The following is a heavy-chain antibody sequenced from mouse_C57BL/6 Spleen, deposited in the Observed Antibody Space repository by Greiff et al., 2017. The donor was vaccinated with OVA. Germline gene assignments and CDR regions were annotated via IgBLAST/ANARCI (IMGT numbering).Heavy chain of an antibody. J-gene: IGHJ2*01. D-gene: IGHD1-1*01. Sequence: EVKLVESGPGMVKPSQSLSLTCTVTGYSITSGYDWHWIRHFPGNKLEWMGYISYSGSTNYNPSLKSRISITHDTSKNHFFLKLNSVTTEDTATYYCAREGSSYFDYWGQGTTLTVSS. V-gene: IGHV3-1*01. CDR1: GYSITSGYD. CDR2: ISYSGST. CDR3: AREGSSYFDY.